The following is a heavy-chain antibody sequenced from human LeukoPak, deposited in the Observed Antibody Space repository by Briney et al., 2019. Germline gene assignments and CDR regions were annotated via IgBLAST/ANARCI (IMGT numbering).Heavy chain of an antibody. CDR1: GSTFSSYA. V-gene: IGHV1-69*06. J-gene: IGHJ6*04. Sequence: SVKVSCKASGSTFSSYAISWVRQAPGQGLEWMGGIIPIFGTANYAQKFQGRVTITADKSTSTAYMELSSLRSEDTAVYYCASRVAGAPNYYGMDVWGKGTTVTVSS. D-gene: IGHD3-10*01. CDR2: IIPIFGTA. CDR3: ASRVAGAPNYYGMDV.